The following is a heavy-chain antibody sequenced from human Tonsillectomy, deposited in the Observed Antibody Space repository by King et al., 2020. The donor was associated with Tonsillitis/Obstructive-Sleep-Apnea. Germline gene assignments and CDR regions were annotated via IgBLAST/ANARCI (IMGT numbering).Heavy chain of an antibody. V-gene: IGHV3-23*04. D-gene: IGHD4-17*01. Sequence: VQLVESGGGWVQPGGSLSLSCAASGFTFSSYAMSLVRQAPGKGLEWVSAISGSVGSTYYSDSVKGRFTISRDNAKNTLYLQMNSRRAEGTAVYYCAKETSTVTTDYYFDYWGQGTLVTVSS. CDR3: AKETSTVTTDYYFDY. CDR2: ISGSVGST. J-gene: IGHJ4*02. CDR1: GFTFSSYA.